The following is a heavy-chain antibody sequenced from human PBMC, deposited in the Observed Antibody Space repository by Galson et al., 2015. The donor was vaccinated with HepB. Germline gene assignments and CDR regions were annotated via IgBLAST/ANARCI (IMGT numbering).Heavy chain of an antibody. CDR1: GFTSSSYA. CDR3: ARPPLNYYDSSGYYGYFDY. Sequence: CAASGFTSSSYAMHWVRQAPGKGLEWVAFISFDSNNKYYADSVKGRFTISRDNSKNTLYLQMNSLRAEDTAAYYCARPPLNYYDSSGYYGYFDYWGQGTLVTVSS. CDR2: ISFDSNNK. D-gene: IGHD3-22*01. V-gene: IGHV3-30-3*01. J-gene: IGHJ4*02.